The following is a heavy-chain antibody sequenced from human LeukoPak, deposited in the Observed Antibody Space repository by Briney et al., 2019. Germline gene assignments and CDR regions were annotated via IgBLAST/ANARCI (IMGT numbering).Heavy chain of an antibody. CDR3: AKGEGYYYGMDV. V-gene: IGHV3-23*01. CDR1: GFTFSSYA. J-gene: IGHJ6*02. CDR2: ISGSGGST. D-gene: IGHD1-26*01. Sequence: GGSLRLSCAASGFTFSSYAMSWVRQAPGKGLEWVSAISGSGGSTYYADSVKGRFTISRDNSKNTLYLQMSSLRAEDTAVYYCAKGEGYYYGMDVWGQGTTVTVSS.